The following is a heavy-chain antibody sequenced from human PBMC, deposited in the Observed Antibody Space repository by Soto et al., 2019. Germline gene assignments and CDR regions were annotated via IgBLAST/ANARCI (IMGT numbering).Heavy chain of an antibody. CDR3: ARVYGLAYFDY. CDR1: GYTFTSYA. CDR2: INGGNGNT. Sequence: QGPLVQSGAEVKKPGASVKVSCKASGYTFTSYAIHWVRQAPGQRLEWMGWINGGNGNTRYSQKFQGRVTVTRDTSASTAYMELGSLRSEDTAIYYCARVYGLAYFDYWGQGTLVTVSS. J-gene: IGHJ4*02. D-gene: IGHD1-20*01. V-gene: IGHV1-3*01.